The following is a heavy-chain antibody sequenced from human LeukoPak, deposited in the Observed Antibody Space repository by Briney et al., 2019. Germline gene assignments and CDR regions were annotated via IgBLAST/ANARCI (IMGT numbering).Heavy chain of an antibody. CDR1: GFTFSSYA. V-gene: IGHV3-30-3*01. CDR2: ISYDGSNK. Sequence: GGSLRLSCAASGFTFSSYAMHWVRQAPGKGLEWVAVISYDGSNKYYADSVKGRFTISRDNAKNSLYLQMNSLRAEDTALYYCAKGPATMVRGRLGWFDPWGQGTLVTVSS. J-gene: IGHJ5*02. D-gene: IGHD3-10*01. CDR3: AKGPATMVRGRLGWFDP.